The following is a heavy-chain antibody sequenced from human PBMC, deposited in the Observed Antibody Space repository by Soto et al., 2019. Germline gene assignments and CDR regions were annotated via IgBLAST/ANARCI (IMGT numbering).Heavy chain of an antibody. CDR3: AKELDYGDSGYFDY. CDR2: ISYDGSNK. V-gene: IGHV3-30*18. Sequence: VQLVESGGGVVQPGRSLRLSCAASGFTFSSYGMHWVRQAPGKGLEWVAVISYDGSNKYYADSVKGRFTISRDNSKNTLYLQMNSLRAEDTAVYYCAKELDYGDSGYFDYWGQGTLVTVSS. D-gene: IGHD4-17*01. CDR1: GFTFSSYG. J-gene: IGHJ4*02.